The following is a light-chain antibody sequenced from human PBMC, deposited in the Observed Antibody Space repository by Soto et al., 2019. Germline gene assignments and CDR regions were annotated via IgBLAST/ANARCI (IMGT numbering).Light chain of an antibody. V-gene: IGLV2-8*01. Sequence: HSALTQPPSASGSPGQSVTISCTGTSSDVGGYNYVSWYQQHPGKAPKVMMYEVSKRPSGVPDRFSGSKSGNTASLTVSGLQAEDEADYYCSSYGGTNSLKVFGGGTKLTVL. J-gene: IGLJ2*01. CDR2: EVS. CDR3: SSYGGTNSLKV. CDR1: SSDVGGYNY.